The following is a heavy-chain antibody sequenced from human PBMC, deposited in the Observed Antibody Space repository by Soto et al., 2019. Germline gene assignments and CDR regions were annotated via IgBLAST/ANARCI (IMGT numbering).Heavy chain of an antibody. CDR2: IYYSGNT. CDR1: GGSISSGGYY. D-gene: IGHD4-17*01. Sequence: QVQLQESGPGLVKSSQTLSLTCTVSGGSISSGGYYWSWIRQPPGKGLDWIGYIYYSGNTYYNPSLKRRVTISVDTSKHQVSLKLISMTAADTAVYYCARVTPDDYGDFGFFDSWGHGTLVTVSS. V-gene: IGHV4-31*03. J-gene: IGHJ4*01. CDR3: ARVTPDDYGDFGFFDS.